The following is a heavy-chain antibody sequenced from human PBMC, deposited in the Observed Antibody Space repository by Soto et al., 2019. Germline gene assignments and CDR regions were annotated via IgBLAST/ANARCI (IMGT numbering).Heavy chain of an antibody. CDR2: IKEDGSKK. CDR1: GFAFSIYW. J-gene: IGHJ4*02. CDR3: ARGRSQVAAAIDY. V-gene: IGHV3-7*03. Sequence: GGSLRLSCAASGFAFSIYWMMWVRQAPGKGPEWVANIKEDGSKKYHVDSVKGRFTISRDNAKNSLYLQMNSLRAEDTAVYYCARGRSQVAAAIDYWGQGTLVTVSS. D-gene: IGHD6-13*01.